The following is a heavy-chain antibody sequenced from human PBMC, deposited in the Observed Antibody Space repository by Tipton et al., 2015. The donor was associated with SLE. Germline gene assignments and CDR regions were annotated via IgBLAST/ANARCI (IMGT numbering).Heavy chain of an antibody. D-gene: IGHD6-13*01. V-gene: IGHV4-38-2*02. CDR3: ASRDSSSWSIPPRAEYFQH. Sequence: LRLSCTVSGYSISSGYYWGWIRQPPGKGLEWIGSIYHSGSTYYNPSLKSRVTISVDTSKNQFSLKLGSVTAADTAVYYCASRDSSSWSIPPRAEYFQHWGQGTLVTVSS. CDR2: IYHSGST. CDR1: GYSISSGYY. J-gene: IGHJ1*01.